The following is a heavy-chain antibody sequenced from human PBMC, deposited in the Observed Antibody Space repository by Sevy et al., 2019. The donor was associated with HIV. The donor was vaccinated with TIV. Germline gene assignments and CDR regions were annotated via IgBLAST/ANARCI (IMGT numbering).Heavy chain of an antibody. CDR3: ARDSRGYDFWSGYYTYFDY. J-gene: IGHJ4*02. V-gene: IGHV3-48*02. CDR1: GFTFSSYS. Sequence: GGSLRLSCAASGFTFSSYSMNWVRQAPGKGLEWVSYISSSSSTIYYADFVKGRFTISRDNAKNSLYLQMNSLRDEDTAVYYCARDSRGYDFWSGYYTYFDYWGQGTLVTVSS. CDR2: ISSSSSTI. D-gene: IGHD3-3*01.